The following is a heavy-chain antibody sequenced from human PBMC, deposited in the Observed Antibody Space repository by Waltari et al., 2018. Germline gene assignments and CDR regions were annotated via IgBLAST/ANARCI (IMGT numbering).Heavy chain of an antibody. CDR2: ISGSGGSK. J-gene: IGHJ4*02. D-gene: IGHD6-19*01. CDR1: GFTFSSYA. CDR3: ANFENPIAVAGMLDY. Sequence: EVQLVESGGGLVQPGGSLRLSCAASGFTFSSYAMSWVRQAPGKGLEWVSAISGSGGSKDYAESVKGRFTSSRDNSKTTLYRQMNGLRAEDTAVYYCANFENPIAVAGMLDYWGQGTLVTVSS. V-gene: IGHV3-23*04.